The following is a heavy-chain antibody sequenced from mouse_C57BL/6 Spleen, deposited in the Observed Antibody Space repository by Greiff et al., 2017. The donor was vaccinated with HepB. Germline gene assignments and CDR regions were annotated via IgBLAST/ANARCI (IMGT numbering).Heavy chain of an antibody. CDR1: GYTFTSYW. D-gene: IGHD1-1*02. J-gene: IGHJ4*01. CDR2: IYPGSGST. V-gene: IGHV1-55*01. Sequence: QVQLQQPGAELVKPGASVKMSCKASGYTFTSYWITWVKQRPGQGLEWIGDIYPGSGSTNYNEKFKSKATLTVDTSSSTAYMQLSSLTSEDSAVYYCEGGPHLVEEGAMDYWGQGTSVTVSS. CDR3: EGGPHLVEEGAMDY.